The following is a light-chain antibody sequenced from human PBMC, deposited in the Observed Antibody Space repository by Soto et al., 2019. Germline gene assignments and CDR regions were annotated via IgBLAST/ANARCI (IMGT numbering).Light chain of an antibody. CDR2: EVN. CDR3: SSYTSSNTLEV. J-gene: IGLJ1*01. V-gene: IGLV2-14*01. Sequence: QSVLIQPASVSGCPGQSITISCTGTSRDVGGSNYVSWYQHHPHRAPKLLIYEVNYRPSGVSSRFSGSKSGNTASLTISGLQAEDEADYYCSSYTSSNTLEVFGVGTKVTV. CDR1: SRDVGGSNY.